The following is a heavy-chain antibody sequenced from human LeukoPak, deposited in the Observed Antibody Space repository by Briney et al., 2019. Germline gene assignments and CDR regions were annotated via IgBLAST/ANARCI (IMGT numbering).Heavy chain of an antibody. CDR3: AREEEGELPDY. CDR1: GFPFSGHA. J-gene: IGHJ4*02. V-gene: IGHV3-30*01. D-gene: IGHD1-26*01. Sequence: GGSLRLSCTASGFPFSGHAMHWIRQAPGKGPEWLALISYDGSNEYYADSVKGRFTISRDNSKNTVYLQVNSLRPEATAVYFCAREEEGELPDYWGQGTQVTVSS. CDR2: ISYDGSNE.